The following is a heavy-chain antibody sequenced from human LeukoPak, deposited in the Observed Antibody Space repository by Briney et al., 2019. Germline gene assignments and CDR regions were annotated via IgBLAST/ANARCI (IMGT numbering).Heavy chain of an antibody. V-gene: IGHV3-15*07. CDR1: GFTFSNAW. CDR2: IRSNSDGGTI. J-gene: IGHJ4*02. CDR3: ANGEFWGDYRAPDY. D-gene: IGHD4-11*01. Sequence: GGSLRLSCATSGFTFSNAWMNWVRQAPGKGLEWVGRIRSNSDGGTIDYAAPVKGRFTLSRDDSKTTLYLQMNSLQTEDTAVYYCANGEFWGDYRAPDYWGQGTLVTVSS.